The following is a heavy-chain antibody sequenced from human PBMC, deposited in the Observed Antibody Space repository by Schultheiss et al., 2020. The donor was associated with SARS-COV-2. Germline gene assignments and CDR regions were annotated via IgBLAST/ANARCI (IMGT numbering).Heavy chain of an antibody. CDR2: ILYDGSNK. CDR3: ARGVRTVTTSFDY. Sequence: GGSLRLSCAASGFTFSSYGMHWVRQAPGKGLEWVAVILYDGSNKYYADSVKGRFTISRDNSKNTLYLQMNSLRAEDTAVYYCARGVRTVTTSFDYWGQGTLVTVSS. J-gene: IGHJ4*02. CDR1: GFTFSSYG. V-gene: IGHV3-30*19. D-gene: IGHD4-17*01.